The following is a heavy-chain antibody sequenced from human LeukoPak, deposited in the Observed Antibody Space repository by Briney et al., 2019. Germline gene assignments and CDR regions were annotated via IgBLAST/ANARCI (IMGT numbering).Heavy chain of an antibody. J-gene: IGHJ2*01. CDR3: ARGPYPGGSYAPWYFDL. CDR2: INWNGGST. CDR1: GFTFDDYG. D-gene: IGHD1-26*01. Sequence: GGSLRLSCAASGFTFDDYGMSWVRQAPGKGLQWVSGINWNGGSTGYADSVKGRFTISRDNAKNSLYLQMNSLRAEDTALYHCARGPYPGGSYAPWYFDLWGRGTQVTVSS. V-gene: IGHV3-20*01.